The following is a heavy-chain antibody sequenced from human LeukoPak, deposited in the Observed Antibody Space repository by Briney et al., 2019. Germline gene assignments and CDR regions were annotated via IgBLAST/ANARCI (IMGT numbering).Heavy chain of an antibody. D-gene: IGHD5-18*01. CDR1: GLTFSGNY. J-gene: IGHJ6*02. Sequence: GGSLRLSCAASGLTFSGNYMSWFGQAPGKGLEWGAVIYSGGSTYYADCVKGRLTISRDDSKYTLHLQMNSLRAEDTAVYYCATIDGYSYGSSYYYYGMDVWGQGNTVTVSS. CDR2: IYSGGST. CDR3: ATIDGYSYGSSYYYYGMDV. V-gene: IGHV3-66*01.